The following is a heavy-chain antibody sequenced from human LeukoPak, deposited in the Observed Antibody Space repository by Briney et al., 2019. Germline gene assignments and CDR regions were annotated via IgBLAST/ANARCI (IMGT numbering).Heavy chain of an antibody. Sequence: PGGSLRLSCAASGFTFSSYSMNWVRQPPGKGLEWIGSIYYSGSTYYNPSLKSRVTISIDTSKNQFSLKLSSVTAADTAVYYCAKLVTAIVHYWGQGTLVTVSS. J-gene: IGHJ4*02. CDR1: GFTFSSYS. CDR2: IYYSGST. D-gene: IGHD2-21*02. CDR3: AKLVTAIVHY. V-gene: IGHV4-39*07.